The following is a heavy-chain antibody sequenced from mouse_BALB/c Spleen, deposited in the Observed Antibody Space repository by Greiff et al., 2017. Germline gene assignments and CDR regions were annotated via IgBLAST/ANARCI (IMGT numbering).Heavy chain of an antibody. Sequence: EVQLQQSGPELVKPGASVKISCKASGYTFTDYNMHWVKQSHGKSLEWIGYIYPYNGGTGYNQKFKSKATLTVDKSSSTAYMQLSSLTSEDSAVYYCARKGDGTGAMDYWGQGTSVTVSS. CDR2: IYPYNGGT. D-gene: IGHD2-3*01. J-gene: IGHJ4*01. CDR1: GYTFTDYN. V-gene: IGHV1S29*02. CDR3: ARKGDGTGAMDY.